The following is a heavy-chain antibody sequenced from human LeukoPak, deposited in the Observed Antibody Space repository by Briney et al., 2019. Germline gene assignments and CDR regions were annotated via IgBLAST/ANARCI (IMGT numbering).Heavy chain of an antibody. V-gene: IGHV3-23*01. CDR1: GFTFSSYA. D-gene: IGHD1-26*01. CDR3: AKTPLGWEPWYFDY. Sequence: PGGSLRLSCAASGFTFSSYAMSWVRQAPWKGLEWVSAISGSGGSTCYADSVKGRFTISRDNSKNTLYLQMNSLRAEDTAVYYCAKTPLGWEPWYFDYWGQGTLVTVSS. CDR2: ISGSGGST. J-gene: IGHJ4*02.